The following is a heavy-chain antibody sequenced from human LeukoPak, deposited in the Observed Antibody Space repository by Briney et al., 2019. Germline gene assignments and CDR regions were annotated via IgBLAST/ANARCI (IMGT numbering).Heavy chain of an antibody. V-gene: IGHV4-34*01. Sequence: PSETLSLTCAVYGGSFSGYYWSWIRQPPGKGLEWIGEINHSGSTNYNPSLKSRVTISVDTSKNQFSLKLSSVTAADTAVYYCARRFMVRGKQKKNAFDIWGQGTMVTVSS. CDR2: INHSGST. J-gene: IGHJ3*02. D-gene: IGHD3-10*01. CDR1: GGSFSGYY. CDR3: ARRFMVRGKQKKNAFDI.